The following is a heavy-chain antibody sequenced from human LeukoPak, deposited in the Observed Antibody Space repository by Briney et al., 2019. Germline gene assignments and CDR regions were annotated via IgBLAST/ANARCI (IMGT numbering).Heavy chain of an antibody. CDR2: IIGGGGRP. Sequence: PGGSLRPSCAAPEITFSSYAMSWVRKAPGKGLEWVSAIIGGGGRPYYADSVKRRFTISRDNSKNTLYLQMNSLRAEDTAVYYCAKDHYDYVWGSYRPSFTAGLVWGQGTLVTVSS. CDR1: EITFSSYA. D-gene: IGHD3-16*02. J-gene: IGHJ4*02. V-gene: IGHV3-23*01. CDR3: AKDHYDYVWGSYRPSFTAGLV.